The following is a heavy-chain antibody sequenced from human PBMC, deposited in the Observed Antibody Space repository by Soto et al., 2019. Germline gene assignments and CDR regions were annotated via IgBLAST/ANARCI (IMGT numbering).Heavy chain of an antibody. V-gene: IGHV3-48*02. Sequence: EVQLVESGGDLVQREGSLRLSCVASGFTFSVYSMKWVRQAPGKGLEWFSYITSDTKTIKYADSVKGRFTISRDNAKNSVYLQKNSLRDEDTAVYYCARSVEGHFDYWGQGTVVTVSS. D-gene: IGHD6-19*01. CDR1: GFTFSVYS. CDR3: ARSVEGHFDY. CDR2: ITSDTKTI. J-gene: IGHJ4*02.